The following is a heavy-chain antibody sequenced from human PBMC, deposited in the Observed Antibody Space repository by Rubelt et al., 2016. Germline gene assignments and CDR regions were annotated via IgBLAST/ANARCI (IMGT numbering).Heavy chain of an antibody. J-gene: IGHJ4*02. CDR2: IKQDGSEK. D-gene: IGHD3-22*01. CDR1: GFTFNNYW. Sequence: GFTFNNYWMNWVRQAPGKGLEWVANIKQDGSEKYYVDSVKGRFTISGDNAKNSLYLQMNSLRAEDTAVYYCASDFYHNSSNYYGGLDYWGQGILVTVSS. V-gene: IGHV3-7*01. CDR3: ASDFYHNSSNYYGGLDY.